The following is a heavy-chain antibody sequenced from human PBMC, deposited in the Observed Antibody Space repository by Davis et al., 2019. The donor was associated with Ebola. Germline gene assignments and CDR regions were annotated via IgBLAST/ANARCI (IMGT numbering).Heavy chain of an antibody. CDR1: GYSFTNYW. J-gene: IGHJ4*02. Sequence: KVSCKGSGYSFTNYWIGWVRQMPGKGLEWMGIIYPGDSDTRYSPSFQGQVTISADKSISTAYLQWSSLKASDTAMYYCARRGHYYDSSSYYYIADYWGQGTLVTVSS. CDR2: IYPGDSDT. D-gene: IGHD3-22*01. CDR3: ARRGHYYDSSSYYYIADY. V-gene: IGHV5-51*01.